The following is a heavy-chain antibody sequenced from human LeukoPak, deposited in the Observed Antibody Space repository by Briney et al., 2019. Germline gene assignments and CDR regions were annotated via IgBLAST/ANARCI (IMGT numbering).Heavy chain of an antibody. J-gene: IGHJ6*03. D-gene: IGHD6-13*01. CDR3: ARAVAREQQLKGYYYYYMDV. Sequence: SVKVSCKASGGTFSSYAISWVRQAPGQGLEWMGGIIPIFGTANYAQKFQGRVTITTDESTSTAYMELSSLRSEDTAVYYCARAVAREQQLKGYYYYYMDVWGKGTTVTVSS. V-gene: IGHV1-69*05. CDR1: GGTFSSYA. CDR2: IIPIFGTA.